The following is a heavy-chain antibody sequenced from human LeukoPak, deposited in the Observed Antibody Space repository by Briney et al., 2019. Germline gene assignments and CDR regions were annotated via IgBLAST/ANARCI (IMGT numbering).Heavy chain of an antibody. CDR3: AKDRGYSNYGMDV. V-gene: IGHV3-30*18. Sequence: PGGSLRLSCAASGFTFSSYGMRWVRQAPGKGLEWVAVISYDGSTKYYADSVKGRFTISRDNSKNTLHPQMNSLRAEDTAVYYCAKDRGYSNYGMDVWGQGTTVTVSS. J-gene: IGHJ6*02. CDR2: ISYDGSTK. D-gene: IGHD3-22*01. CDR1: GFTFSSYG.